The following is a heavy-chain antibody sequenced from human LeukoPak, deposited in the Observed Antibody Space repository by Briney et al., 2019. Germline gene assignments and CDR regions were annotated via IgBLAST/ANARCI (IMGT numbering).Heavy chain of an antibody. D-gene: IGHD3-16*02. V-gene: IGHV4-59*01. CDR1: GGSISSYY. CDR2: IYYSGST. J-gene: IGHJ6*03. Sequence: PSETLSLTCTISGGSISSYYWNWIRQPPGKGLEWIGYIYYSGSTKYNPSLKSRLTISVDTSKNQFSLKVSSVTAADTAVYYCARDPGYGIIPYYMDVWGKGTTVTVSS. CDR3: ARDPGYGIIPYYMDV.